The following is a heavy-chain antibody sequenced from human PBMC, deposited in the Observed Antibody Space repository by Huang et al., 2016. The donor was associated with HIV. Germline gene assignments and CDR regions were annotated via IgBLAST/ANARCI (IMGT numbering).Heavy chain of an antibody. V-gene: IGHV3-30-3*01. Sequence: QVQLVESGGGVVQPGRSLRLSCAASGFTFSSHAMHWVRQAPGKVLEWVAVISNDGSNKYYADSVKGRFTFSRDNSKNTLYLQMNSLRAEDTAVFYCARAKDSWDAYDIWGQGTMVTVSS. CDR1: GFTFSSHA. J-gene: IGHJ3*02. CDR3: ARAKDSWDAYDI. CDR2: ISNDGSNK.